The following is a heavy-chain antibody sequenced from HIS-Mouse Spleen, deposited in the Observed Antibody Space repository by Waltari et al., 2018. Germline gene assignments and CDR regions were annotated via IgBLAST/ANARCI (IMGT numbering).Heavy chain of an antibody. J-gene: IGHJ4*02. CDR1: GYSISSGYY. CDR2: IYHSGST. Sequence: QVQLQESGPGLVKPSETLSLTCTVSGYSISSGYYWGWHRQPPGKGLEWIGSIYHSGSTYYNPSLKSRVTISVDTSKNQFSPKLSSVTAADTAVYYCARERRYYDSSGYYSFDYWGQGTLVTVSS. V-gene: IGHV4-38-2*02. D-gene: IGHD3-22*01. CDR3: ARERRYYDSSGYYSFDY.